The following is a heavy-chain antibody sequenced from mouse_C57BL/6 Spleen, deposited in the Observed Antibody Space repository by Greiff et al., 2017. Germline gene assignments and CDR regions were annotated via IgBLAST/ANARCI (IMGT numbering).Heavy chain of an antibody. CDR3: ADSNWDYAMDY. J-gene: IGHJ4*01. D-gene: IGHD2-5*01. CDR2: IDPANGNT. V-gene: IGHV14-3*01. CDR1: GFNIQNTY. Sequence: VQLKESVAELVRPGASVKLSCTASGFNIQNTYMHWVKQRPEQGLEWIGRIDPANGNTKYAPKFQGKATITADTSSNTAYLQLSSLTSEDTAIYYCADSNWDYAMDYWGQGTSVTVSS.